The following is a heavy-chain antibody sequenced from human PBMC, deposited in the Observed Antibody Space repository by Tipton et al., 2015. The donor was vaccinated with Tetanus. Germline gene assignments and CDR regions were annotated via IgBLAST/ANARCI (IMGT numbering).Heavy chain of an antibody. Sequence: TLSLTCAVYGGSFSGYFWSWIRQPPGKGLEWIGEINHSGSTNYNPSLKSRVTMSVDTSKNKFSLKLSSVTAADTAVYYCASGWRYYYDTTGFSDYWGQGTLVTVSS. V-gene: IGHV4-34*01. J-gene: IGHJ4*02. D-gene: IGHD3-22*01. CDR2: INHSGST. CDR3: ASGWRYYYDTTGFSDY. CDR1: GGSFSGYF.